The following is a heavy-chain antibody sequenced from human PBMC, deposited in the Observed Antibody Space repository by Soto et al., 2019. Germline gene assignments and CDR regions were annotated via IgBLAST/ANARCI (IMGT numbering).Heavy chain of an antibody. CDR2: MYTGGTT. CDR1: GFTVSSNY. D-gene: IGHD4-17*01. J-gene: IGHJ5*02. V-gene: IGHV3-66*01. Sequence: GGSLRLSCAVSGFTVSSNYMNWVRQAPGKGLEWVSVMYTGGTTYYADSVKGRFTISRDNNKNMLYLQMNSLRAEDTAVYYCARDRSPYGDYLGGTFDPWGQGTLVTVSS. CDR3: ARDRSPYGDYLGGTFDP.